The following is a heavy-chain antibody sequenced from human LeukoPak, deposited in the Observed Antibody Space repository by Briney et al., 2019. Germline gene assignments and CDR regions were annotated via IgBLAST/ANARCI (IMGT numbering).Heavy chain of an antibody. CDR1: GYTFTSYG. Sequence: ASVKVSCKASGYTFTSYGISWVRQAPGQGLEWMGWISAYNGNTNYAQKLQGRVTMTTDTSTSTAYMELRSLRSDDTAVYYCARSTTVDTAMVTVRYYYYGMDVWGQGTTVTVSS. CDR3: ARSTTVDTAMVTVRYYYYGMDV. CDR2: ISAYNGNT. D-gene: IGHD5-18*01. V-gene: IGHV1-18*01. J-gene: IGHJ6*02.